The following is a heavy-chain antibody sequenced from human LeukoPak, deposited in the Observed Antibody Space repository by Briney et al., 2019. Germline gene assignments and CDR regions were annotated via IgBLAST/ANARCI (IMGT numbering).Heavy chain of an antibody. CDR2: IYYSGIT. J-gene: IGHJ6*02. CDR3: ARDSRYCNSISCYGRPGYYGLDV. V-gene: IGHV4-59*01. Sequence: SDPLSLTCTVSGGYISSYYWSWVPQPTGNGLVWIGYIYYSGITNYNPSLKSRVTMSVDTSKNQFSLNLSSVTAADTAVYYCARDSRYCNSISCYGRPGYYGLDVWGQGTKVNVSS. D-gene: IGHD2-2*01. CDR1: GGYISSYY.